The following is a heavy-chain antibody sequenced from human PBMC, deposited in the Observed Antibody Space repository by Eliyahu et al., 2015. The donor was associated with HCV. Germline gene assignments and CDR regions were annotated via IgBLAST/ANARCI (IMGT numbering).Heavy chain of an antibody. CDR3: VRDRDSSGNDY. V-gene: IGHV3-30*04. J-gene: IGHJ4*02. D-gene: IGHD6-19*01. CDR2: ISYDGSDE. CDR1: AFTFSNFA. Sequence: QVQLVESGGGVVQPGRSLRLSCAXXAFTFSNFAMXWVRQAPGKGLDWVAAISYDGSDECYADSVRGRFTISRDNSKNTLYLQMNSLRAEDTSVYYCVRDRDSSGNDYWGQGTLVTVSS.